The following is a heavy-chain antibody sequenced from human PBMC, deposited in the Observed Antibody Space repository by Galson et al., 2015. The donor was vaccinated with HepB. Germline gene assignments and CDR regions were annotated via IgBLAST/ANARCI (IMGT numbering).Heavy chain of an antibody. D-gene: IGHD4-17*01. CDR3: AKALYGDYVMDY. CDR2: IWCDGSKK. V-gene: IGHV3-33*06. CDR1: GFTFSSYG. J-gene: IGHJ4*02. Sequence: SLRLSCAASGFTFSSYGMNWVRQAPGKGLEWVAVIWCDGSKKYYADSVKGRFTISRDNSKNTLYLQMNSLRAEDTAVYYCAKALYGDYVMDYWAQGTLVTASS.